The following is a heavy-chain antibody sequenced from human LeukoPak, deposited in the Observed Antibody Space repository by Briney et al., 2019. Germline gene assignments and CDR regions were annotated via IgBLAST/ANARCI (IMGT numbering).Heavy chain of an antibody. Sequence: PGGSLRLSCAASGFTFSSYAMHWVRQAPGKGLEWVAVISYDGSNKYYADSVKGRFTISRDNSKNTLYLQMNSLRAEDTAVYYCARGDGYSYGEPQVTFDYWGQGTLVTVSS. CDR3: ARGDGYSYGEPQVTFDY. J-gene: IGHJ4*02. V-gene: IGHV3-30-3*01. CDR2: ISYDGSNK. D-gene: IGHD5-18*01. CDR1: GFTFSSYA.